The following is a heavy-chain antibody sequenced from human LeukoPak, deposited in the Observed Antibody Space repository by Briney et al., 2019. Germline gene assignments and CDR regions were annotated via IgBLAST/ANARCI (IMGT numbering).Heavy chain of an antibody. CDR2: IIPILGIA. J-gene: IGHJ4*02. CDR3: ARETTVTAPFDY. Sequence: SVKVSCKASGYTFTSYYMHWVRQAPGQGLEWMGRIIPILGIANYAQKFQGRVTITADKSTSTAYVELSSLRSEDTAVYYCARETTVTAPFDYWGQGTLVTVSS. CDR1: GYTFTSYY. V-gene: IGHV1-69*04. D-gene: IGHD4-11*01.